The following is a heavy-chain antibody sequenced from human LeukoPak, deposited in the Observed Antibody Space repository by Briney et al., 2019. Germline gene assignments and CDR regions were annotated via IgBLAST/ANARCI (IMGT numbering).Heavy chain of an antibody. CDR1: GFTFSSYA. D-gene: IGHD2-15*01. CDR3: ARGARYCSGGSCYPGAFDY. CDR2: ISYDGSNK. J-gene: IGHJ4*02. Sequence: GGSLRLSCAASGFTFSSYAMHWVRQAPGKGLEWVAVISYDGSNKYYADSVKGRFTISRDNSKNTLYLQMNSLRAEDTAVYYYARGARYCSGGSCYPGAFDYWGQGTLVTVSS. V-gene: IGHV3-30*04.